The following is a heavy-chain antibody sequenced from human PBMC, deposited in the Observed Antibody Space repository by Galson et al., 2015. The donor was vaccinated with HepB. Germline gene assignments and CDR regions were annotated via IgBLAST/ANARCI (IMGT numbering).Heavy chain of an antibody. D-gene: IGHD4-11*01. J-gene: IGHJ4*02. CDR1: GVAFDDSA. CDR3: AKDLSRTYSNYGTYFNY. CDR2: NSWTSDAR. V-gene: IGHV3-9*01. Sequence: FLRLSRPASGVAFDDSAMHWVRHAPGQALGWVAGNSWTSDARGYGSSVKGRFTISRDNAKNSLYLQMNSLRVEDTALYYCAKDLSRTYSNYGTYFNYWGQGTLVTVSS.